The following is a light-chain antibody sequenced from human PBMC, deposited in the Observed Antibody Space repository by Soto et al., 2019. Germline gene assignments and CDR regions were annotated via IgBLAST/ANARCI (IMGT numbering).Light chain of an antibody. CDR1: QSVSSSY. CDR2: GAS. J-gene: IGKJ1*01. Sequence: EIVLTQSPGTLSLSPGERATLSCRASQSVSSSYLAWYQQKPGQAPRLLIYGASSRATGIPDRFSGSGSGTDFNLTISRLEPEDFAVYYCQQYGSSHLWTFGQGTKVEIK. V-gene: IGKV3-20*01. CDR3: QQYGSSHLWT.